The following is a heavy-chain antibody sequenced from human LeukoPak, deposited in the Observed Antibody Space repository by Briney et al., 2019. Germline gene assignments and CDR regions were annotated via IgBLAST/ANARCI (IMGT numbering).Heavy chain of an antibody. J-gene: IGHJ4*02. D-gene: IGHD3-22*01. V-gene: IGHV4-39*01. Sequence: SETLSLTCTVSGGSIYSTTYYWGRIRQPPGKGLEWIGSMYYDGSTYYNPSLKSRVTISVDTSKNQFSLKLSSVTAADTAVYYCASGDSSGYYYPYFDYWGQGTLVTVSS. CDR1: GGSIYSTTYY. CDR2: MYYDGST. CDR3: ASGDSSGYYYPYFDY.